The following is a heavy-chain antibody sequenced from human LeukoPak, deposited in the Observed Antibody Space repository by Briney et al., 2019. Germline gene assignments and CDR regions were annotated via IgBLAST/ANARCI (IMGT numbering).Heavy chain of an antibody. Sequence: SETLSLTCTVSSGSISSYNWNWIRLPPGKGLEWIGYISASGSTHYNPSLKSRVTISVDTPNNQFSLKLSSVSAADTAVYYCARHPRNGHFDSWGQGTLVSVSS. CDR3: ARHPRNGHFDS. J-gene: IGHJ4*02. D-gene: IGHD4-11*01. V-gene: IGHV4-4*09. CDR2: ISASGST. CDR1: SGSISSYN.